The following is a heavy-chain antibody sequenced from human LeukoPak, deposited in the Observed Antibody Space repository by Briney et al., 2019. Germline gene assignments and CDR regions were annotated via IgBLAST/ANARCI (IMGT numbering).Heavy chain of an antibody. V-gene: IGHV3-30*14. Sequence: GGSLRLSCAASGFAFSSYAMHWVRQAPGKGLEWVAIISYDGINEDYADSVKGRFTISRDNSKNTLYLQMNSLRAEDTAVYYCARDRGVYSRTLEDWGQGTLVTVSS. CDR1: GFAFSSYA. CDR3: ARDRGVYSRTLED. J-gene: IGHJ4*02. CDR2: ISYDGINE. D-gene: IGHD6-13*01.